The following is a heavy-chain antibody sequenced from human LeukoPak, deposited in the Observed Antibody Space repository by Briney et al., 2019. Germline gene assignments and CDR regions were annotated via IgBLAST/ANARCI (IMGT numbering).Heavy chain of an antibody. J-gene: IGHJ6*03. CDR2: INPNSGGT. CDR3: ARAAATYYYMDV. CDR1: GYTFTSYG. Sequence: ASVKVSCKASGYTFTSYGISWVRQAPGQGLEWMGWINPNSGGTNYAQKFQGRVTMTRDTSISTAYMELSRLRSDDTAVYYCARAAATYYYMDVWGKGTTVTVSS. D-gene: IGHD6-13*01. V-gene: IGHV1-2*02.